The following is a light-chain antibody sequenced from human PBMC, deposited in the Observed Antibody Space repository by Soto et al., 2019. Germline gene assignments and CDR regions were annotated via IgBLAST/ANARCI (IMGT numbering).Light chain of an antibody. CDR2: DAS. CDR1: QSISSW. Sequence: EIQMTQSPSTLSASVGDRVTITCRASQSISSWLAWYQQKPGKAPKLLIYDASSLESGVPSRFSGSGSGTEFTLTISSLQPDDFATYYCQQYNSYSMWTFGQGTKV. J-gene: IGKJ1*01. CDR3: QQYNSYSMWT. V-gene: IGKV1-5*01.